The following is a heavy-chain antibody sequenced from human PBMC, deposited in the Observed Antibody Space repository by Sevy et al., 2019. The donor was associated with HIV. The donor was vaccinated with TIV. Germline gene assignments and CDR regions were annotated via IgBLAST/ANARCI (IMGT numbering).Heavy chain of an antibody. CDR1: GFAFGDYA. CDR3: SRGAFGSSAGIHYYGLDV. Sequence: GGSLRLSCTASGFAFGDYAMTWIRQVPGKGLEWVGFIRTKPYGGTADYAASAKGRFTISRDDSKSIAYLQMSNLKTRGNAGIYCSRGAFGSSAGIHYYGLDVWGQGTTVTVSS. D-gene: IGHD6-6*01. J-gene: IGHJ6*02. V-gene: IGHV3-49*03. CDR2: IRTKPYGGTA.